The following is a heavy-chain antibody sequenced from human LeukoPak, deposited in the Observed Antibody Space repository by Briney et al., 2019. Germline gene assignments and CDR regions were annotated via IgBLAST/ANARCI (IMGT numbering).Heavy chain of an antibody. Sequence: PGGSLRLSCAASGFTFSSYSMNWVRQAPGKGLEWVSSISSSSSYIYYADSVKGRFTISRDNAKKSLYLQMNSLRAEDTAVYYCARVIAGKTPQDYWGQGTLVTVSS. CDR2: ISSSSSYI. CDR1: GFTFSSYS. J-gene: IGHJ4*02. D-gene: IGHD6-13*01. CDR3: ARVIAGKTPQDY. V-gene: IGHV3-21*01.